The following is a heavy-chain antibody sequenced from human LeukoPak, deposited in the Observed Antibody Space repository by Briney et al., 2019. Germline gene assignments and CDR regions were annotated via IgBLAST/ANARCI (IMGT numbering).Heavy chain of an antibody. D-gene: IGHD2-21*02. CDR1: GGSISSYY. V-gene: IGHV4-59*01. Sequence: SETLSLTCTVSGGSISSYYWSWIRQPPGKGLEWIGYIYYSGSTNYNPSLKSRVTISVDTSKNQFSLKLSSVTAADTAVYYCARDPPVGDCAGTYAFDIWGQGTMVTVSS. CDR3: ARDPPVGDCAGTYAFDI. CDR2: IYYSGST. J-gene: IGHJ3*02.